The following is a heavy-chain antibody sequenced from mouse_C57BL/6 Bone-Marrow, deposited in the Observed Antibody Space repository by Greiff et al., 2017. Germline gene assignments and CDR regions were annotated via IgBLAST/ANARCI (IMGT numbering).Heavy chain of an antibody. D-gene: IGHD2-14*01. J-gene: IGHJ2*01. CDR1: GFSFNTYA. CDR2: IRSKSNNYAT. V-gene: IGHV10-1*01. CDR3: VRHRGYHFDY. Sequence: EVQGVESGGGLVQPKGSLKLSCAASGFSFNTYAMNWVRQAPGKGLEWVARIRSKSNNYATYYADSVKDRFTISRDDSESMLYLQMNNLKTEDTAMYYCVRHRGYHFDYWGQGTTLTVSS.